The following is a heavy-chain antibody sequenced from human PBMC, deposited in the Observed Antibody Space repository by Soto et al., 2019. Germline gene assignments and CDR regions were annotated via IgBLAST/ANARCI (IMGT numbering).Heavy chain of an antibody. V-gene: IGHV4-34*01. CDR3: ARGSVDTVDSSGLYEY. D-gene: IGHD3-22*01. CDR2: INHSGGT. J-gene: IGHJ4*02. CDR1: GGSFSTYY. Sequence: SETLSLTCAVYGGSFSTYYWSLIRQPPGKGLEWIGEINHSGGTSYNPSLKSRVTISVDTSKSQFSLKLTSGTAADRAVYYGARGSVDTVDSSGLYEYWGQGTAVTVSS.